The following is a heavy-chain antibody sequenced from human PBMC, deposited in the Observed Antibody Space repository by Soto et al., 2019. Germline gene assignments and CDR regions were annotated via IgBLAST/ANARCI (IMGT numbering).Heavy chain of an antibody. J-gene: IGHJ6*02. CDR1: GFTFSSYG. CDR2: IWYDGSNK. D-gene: IGHD2-15*01. Sequence: ESGGGVVQPGRSLRLSCAASGFTFSSYGMHWVRQAPGKGLEWVAVIWYDGSNKYYADSVKGRFTISRDNSKNTLYLQMNSLRAEDTAVYYCARDTSYCSGGSCYSNYYYYYGMDVWGQGTTVTVSS. V-gene: IGHV3-33*01. CDR3: ARDTSYCSGGSCYSNYYYYYGMDV.